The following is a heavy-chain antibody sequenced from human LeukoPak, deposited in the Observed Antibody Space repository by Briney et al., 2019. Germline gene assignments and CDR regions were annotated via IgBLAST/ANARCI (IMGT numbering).Heavy chain of an antibody. Sequence: PGGSLRLSCAASGLTFSTYVMNWVRQAPGKGLEWVSTIGDDTYYADSVKGRITVSRDNSRNTLSLQMNFLGVEDTAVYYCANSEFYVSGKYAGLDNWGQGTLVTVSS. CDR3: ANSEFYVSGKYAGLDN. CDR2: IGDDT. V-gene: IGHV3-23*01. CDR1: GLTFSTYV. D-gene: IGHD3-10*01. J-gene: IGHJ4*02.